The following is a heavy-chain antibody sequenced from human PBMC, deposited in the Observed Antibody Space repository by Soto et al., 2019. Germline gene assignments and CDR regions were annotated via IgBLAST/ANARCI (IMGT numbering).Heavy chain of an antibody. D-gene: IGHD6-13*01. CDR1: GFSLSTSGVG. J-gene: IGHJ5*02. CDR3: AHASPTDSSSWYEMGWFDP. CDR2: IYWDDDK. Sequence: SGPTLVKPTQTLTLTCTFSGFSLSTSGVGVGWIRQPPGKALEWLALIYWDDDKRYSPSLKSRLTITKDTSKNQVVLTMTNMDPVDTATYYCAHASPTDSSSWYEMGWFDPWGQGTLVTVSS. V-gene: IGHV2-5*02.